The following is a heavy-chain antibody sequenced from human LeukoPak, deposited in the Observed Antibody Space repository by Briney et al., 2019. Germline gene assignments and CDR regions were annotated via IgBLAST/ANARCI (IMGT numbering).Heavy chain of an antibody. D-gene: IGHD3-10*01. V-gene: IGHV3-43D*03. Sequence: GGSLRLSCAASGFTFDDYAMNWVRQAPGKGLEWVSLISGDGGSTYYADSVKGRFTISRDNSKNSLYLQMNSLRAEDTALYYCAKAFYGSGGYIAFDIWGQGTMLTVSS. CDR2: ISGDGGST. CDR1: GFTFDDYA. J-gene: IGHJ3*02. CDR3: AKAFYGSGGYIAFDI.